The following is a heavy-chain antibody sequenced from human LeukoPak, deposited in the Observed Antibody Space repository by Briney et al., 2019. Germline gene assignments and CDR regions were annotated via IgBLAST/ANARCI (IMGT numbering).Heavy chain of an antibody. CDR1: GFTFSSYA. V-gene: IGHV3-23*01. CDR2: ISGSGGST. Sequence: GGSLRLSCAASGFTFSSYAMSWVRQAPGKGLEWVSAISGSGGSTYYADSVKGRFTISRDNSKNTPYLQMNSLRAEDTAVYYCARELLYSGSYPEAFDIWGQGTMVTVSS. J-gene: IGHJ3*02. D-gene: IGHD1-26*01. CDR3: ARELLYSGSYPEAFDI.